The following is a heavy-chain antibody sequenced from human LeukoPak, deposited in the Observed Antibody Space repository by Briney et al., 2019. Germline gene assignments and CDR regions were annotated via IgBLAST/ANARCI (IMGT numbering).Heavy chain of an antibody. CDR2: IKEDGSEK. V-gene: IGHV3-7*03. CDR3: ARVGYYHYYMDV. Sequence: PGGSLRLSCAASGFSFSNYGMNWVRQVPGKGLEWVANIKEDGSEKDYVDSVKGRFTISRDNAKNSLFLQMNSLRAEDTAVYYCARVGYYHYYMDVWGKGTTVTVSS. CDR1: GFSFSNYG. J-gene: IGHJ6*03.